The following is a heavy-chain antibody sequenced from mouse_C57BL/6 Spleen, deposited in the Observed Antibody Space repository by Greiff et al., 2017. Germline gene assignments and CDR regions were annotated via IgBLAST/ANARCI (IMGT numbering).Heavy chain of an antibody. Sequence: VQLQQPGAELVKPGASVKLSCKASGYTFTSYWMHWVKQRPGLGLEWIGRIDPSSGSTKYNEKFKSKATLTVDKPTSTDYMQLSSLTSEDSAVYYSSGSVAVRWFAYWGQGALVTVSA. CDR1: GYTFTSYW. J-gene: IGHJ3*01. CDR3: SGSVAVRWFAY. CDR2: IDPSSGST. V-gene: IGHV1-72*01. D-gene: IGHD1-1*01.